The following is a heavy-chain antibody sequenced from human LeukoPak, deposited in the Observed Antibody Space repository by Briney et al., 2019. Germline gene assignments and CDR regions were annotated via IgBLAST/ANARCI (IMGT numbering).Heavy chain of an antibody. CDR1: GFTFSSYW. CDR3: ASDHGRYQLRNPNWFDP. V-gene: IGHV3-7*01. CDR2: IKQDGSEK. J-gene: IGHJ5*02. D-gene: IGHD2-2*01. Sequence: PGGSLRLSCAASGFTFSSYWMSWVRQAPGKGLEWVANIKQDGSEKYYVDSVKGRFTISRDNAKNSLYLQMNSLRAEDTAVYYCASDHGRYQLRNPNWFDPWGQGTLVTVSS.